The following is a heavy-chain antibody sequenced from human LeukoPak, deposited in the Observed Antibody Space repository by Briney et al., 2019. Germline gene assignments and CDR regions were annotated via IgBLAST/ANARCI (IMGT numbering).Heavy chain of an antibody. V-gene: IGHV3-7*01. CDR2: IKQDGSEK. CDR3: AREGIQLWFAY. Sequence: GRSLRLSCAASGFTFSSYWMSWVRQAPGKGLEWVANIKQDGSEKYYVDSVKGRFTISRDNAKNSLYLQMNSLRAEDTAVYYCAREGIQLWFAYWGQGTLVTVSS. J-gene: IGHJ4*02. D-gene: IGHD5-18*01. CDR1: GFTFSSYW.